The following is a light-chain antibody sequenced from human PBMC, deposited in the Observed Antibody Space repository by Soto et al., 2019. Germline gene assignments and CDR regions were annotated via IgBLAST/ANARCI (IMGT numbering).Light chain of an antibody. V-gene: IGKV3-20*01. Sequence: EFVLTQSPGTLSLSPGERATLSCRASQTVRNNYLAWYQQKPGQAPRLLIYDASSRATGIPDRFSGSGSGTEFTLTISSLQSEDFALYYCQQYNNRPPLFGQGTKVDIK. CDR2: DAS. J-gene: IGKJ1*01. CDR3: QQYNNRPPL. CDR1: QTVRNNY.